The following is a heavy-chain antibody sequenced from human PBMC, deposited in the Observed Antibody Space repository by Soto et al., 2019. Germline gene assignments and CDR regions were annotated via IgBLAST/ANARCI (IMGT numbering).Heavy chain of an antibody. CDR3: ARAIGATHYYYGMDV. J-gene: IGHJ6*02. Sequence: QVQLVESGGGVVQPGRSLRLSCAASGFTFSSYGMHWVRQAPGKGVEWVAVIWYDGSNKYYADSVKGRLTISRDNSKNTRYLQMNSLRAEDRAVYYCARAIGATHYYYGMDVWGQGTTVTVSS. D-gene: IGHD5-12*01. CDR1: GFTFSSYG. V-gene: IGHV3-33*01. CDR2: IWYDGSNK.